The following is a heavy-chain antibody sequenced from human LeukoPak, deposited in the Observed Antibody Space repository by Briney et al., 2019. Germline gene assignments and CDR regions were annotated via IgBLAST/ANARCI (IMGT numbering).Heavy chain of an antibody. CDR1: GFTFSSYG. J-gene: IGHJ4*02. D-gene: IGHD3-22*01. CDR3: AKDRRYYDSSGKGLFDY. Sequence: GGSLRLSCAASGFTFSSYGMHWVRQAPGKILEWVAVISYDGSNKYYADSVKGRFTIYRDNSKNALYLQMNSLRAEDTAVYYCAKDRRYYDSSGKGLFDYWGQGTLVTVSS. CDR2: ISYDGSNK. V-gene: IGHV3-30*18.